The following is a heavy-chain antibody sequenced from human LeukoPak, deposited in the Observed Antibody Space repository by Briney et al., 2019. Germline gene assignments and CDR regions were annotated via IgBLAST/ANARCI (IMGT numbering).Heavy chain of an antibody. J-gene: IGHJ4*02. Sequence: SVKVSCKASGGTFSSYAISWVRQAPGQGLEWMGGVIPIFGTANYAQKFQGRVTITTDESTSTAYMELSSLRSEDTAVYYCARDTPKPYGHEGGYFDYWGQGTLVTVSS. D-gene: IGHD3-10*01. V-gene: IGHV1-69*05. CDR2: VIPIFGTA. CDR1: GGTFSSYA. CDR3: ARDTPKPYGHEGGYFDY.